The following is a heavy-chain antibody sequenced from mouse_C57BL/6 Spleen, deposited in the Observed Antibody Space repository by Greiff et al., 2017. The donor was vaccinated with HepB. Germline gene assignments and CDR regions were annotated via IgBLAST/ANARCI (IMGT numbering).Heavy chain of an antibody. J-gene: IGHJ4*01. D-gene: IGHD1-1*01. V-gene: IGHV1-5*01. CDR1: GYTFTSYW. CDR3: TRGQITTVVATDAMDY. CDR2: IYPGNSDT. Sequence: VQLQQSGTVLARPGASVKMSCKTSGYTFTSYWMHWVKQRPGQGLEWIGAIYPGNSDTSYNQKFKGKAKLTAVTSASTAYMELSSLTNEDSAVYYCTRGQITTVVATDAMDYWGQGTSVTVSS.